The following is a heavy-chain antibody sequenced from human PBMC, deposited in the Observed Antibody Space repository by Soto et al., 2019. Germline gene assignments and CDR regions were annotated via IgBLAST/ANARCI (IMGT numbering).Heavy chain of an antibody. V-gene: IGHV3-30*09. J-gene: IGHJ4*02. D-gene: IGHD2-15*01. CDR3: ARYCHGGACYSASLDY. Sequence: QEQMVQSGGGVVQPGRSLRLSCAASPFTFRSYSMHWVRQAPGKGLEWVTSISYDGSKESYADSVKGRFAVSRDNSKNTLYLQMNSPRPEDTAVYYCARYCHGGACYSASLDYWGQGTQVTVSS. CDR1: PFTFRSYS. CDR2: ISYDGSKE.